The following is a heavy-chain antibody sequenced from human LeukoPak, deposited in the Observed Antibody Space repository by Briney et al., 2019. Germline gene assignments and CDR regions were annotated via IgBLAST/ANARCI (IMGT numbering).Heavy chain of an antibody. Sequence: SETLSLTCTVSGGSVTSYYCNWVRQPPGRGLEWIGYIYYSGSTNYNPSLKSRVTISVDTSKNQFSLKLSSVTAADTAVYYCARDAGYYDFWSGYYNYYYMDVWGKGTTVTVSS. V-gene: IGHV4-59*02. D-gene: IGHD3-3*01. CDR3: ARDAGYYDFWSGYYNYYYMDV. CDR1: GGSVTSYY. J-gene: IGHJ6*03. CDR2: IYYSGST.